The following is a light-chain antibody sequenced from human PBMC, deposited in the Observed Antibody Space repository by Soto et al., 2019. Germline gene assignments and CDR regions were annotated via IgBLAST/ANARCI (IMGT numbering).Light chain of an antibody. CDR2: VNTDGSH. J-gene: IGLJ2*01. CDR1: SGHSRYA. CDR3: QTWGTAFQV. Sequence: QLVLTQSPSASASLGASVKLTCTLSSGHSRYAIAWHQQQPEKGPRHLMKVNTDGSHSKGDGIPDRFSGSSSGAERYLTISSLQSEDEADYYCQTWGTAFQVFGGGTKLTVL. V-gene: IGLV4-69*01.